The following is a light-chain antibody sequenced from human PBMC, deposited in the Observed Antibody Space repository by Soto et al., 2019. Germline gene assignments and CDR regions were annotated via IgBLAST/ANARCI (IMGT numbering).Light chain of an antibody. Sequence: EIVLTQSPGTLSLSPGERATLSCRASQSVSSRLAWYQQKPGQAPRLLISGASSRATGIPDRFSGSGSATDFTLPITRLEPEDFAVYYGQQYDNSPITFGQVTRLE. V-gene: IGKV3-20*01. CDR2: GAS. CDR1: QSVSSR. CDR3: QQYDNSPIT. J-gene: IGKJ5*01.